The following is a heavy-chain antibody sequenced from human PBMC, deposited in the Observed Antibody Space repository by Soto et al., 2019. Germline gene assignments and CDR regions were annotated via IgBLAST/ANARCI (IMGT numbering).Heavy chain of an antibody. V-gene: IGHV3-7*05. D-gene: IGHD4-17*01. Sequence: GGSLRLSCAASGLPFSSYWMSLVRKTPGKGLEWVANIKQDGSEKYYVDSVKGRFTISRDNAKNSLYLQMNSLRAEDTAVYYCARESYDYGDYYDYWGHGTLVTVSS. J-gene: IGHJ4*01. CDR3: ARESYDYGDYYDY. CDR1: GLPFSSYW. CDR2: IKQDGSEK.